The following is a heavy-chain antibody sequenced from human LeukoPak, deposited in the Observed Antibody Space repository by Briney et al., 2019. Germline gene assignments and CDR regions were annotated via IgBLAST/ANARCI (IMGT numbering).Heavy chain of an antibody. D-gene: IGHD6-19*01. CDR3: ARQVAVAGTDYFDY. V-gene: IGHV4-59*08. CDR2: INHSGST. CDR1: GGSISSYY. Sequence: SETLSLTCTVSGGSISSYYWSWIRQPPGKGLEWIGEINHSGSTNYNPSLKSRVTISVDTSKNQFSLKLSSVTAADTAVYYCARQVAVAGTDYFDYWGQGTLVTVSS. J-gene: IGHJ4*02.